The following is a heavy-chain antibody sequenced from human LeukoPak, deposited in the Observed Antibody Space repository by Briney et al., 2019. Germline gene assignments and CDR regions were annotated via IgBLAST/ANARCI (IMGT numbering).Heavy chain of an antibody. CDR2: INPNSGGT. D-gene: IGHD2-2*01. V-gene: IGHV1-2*02. CDR3: ARSDIVVVPASGAFDY. J-gene: IGHJ4*02. CDR1: GYTFTGYY. Sequence: ASVKVSCKASGYTFTGYYMHWVRQAPGQGLEWMGWINPNSGGTNYAQKFQGRVTMTRDTSISTAYMELSRLRSDGTAVYYCARSDIVVVPASGAFDYWGQGTLVTVSS.